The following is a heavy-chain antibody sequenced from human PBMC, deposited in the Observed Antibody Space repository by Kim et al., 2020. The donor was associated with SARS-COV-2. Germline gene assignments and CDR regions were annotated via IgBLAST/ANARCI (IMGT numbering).Heavy chain of an antibody. CDR3: SRGGSR. CDR2: ISGSGSSYI. V-gene: IGHV3-21*01. J-gene: IGHJ4*02. CDR1: GFTFSTYS. Sequence: GGSLRLSCAASGFTFSTYSMNWVRQAPGKGLEWVSAISGSGSSYIYYADSVKGRFTISRDDAKNSLYLQMNNLRVADTAVYYCSRGGSRWDQGTMFTVSS. D-gene: IGHD6-13*01.